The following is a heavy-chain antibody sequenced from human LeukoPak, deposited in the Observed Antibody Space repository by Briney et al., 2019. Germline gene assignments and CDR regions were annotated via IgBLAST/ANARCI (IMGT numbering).Heavy chain of an antibody. Sequence: GASVKVSCKASGYTFTSYYMHWVRQAPGQGLEWMGRIIPILGIANYAQKFQGRVTITADKSTSTAYMELSSLRSEDTAVYYCACALAVENAFDIWGQGTMVTVSS. CDR1: GYTFTSYY. CDR3: ACALAVENAFDI. D-gene: IGHD6-19*01. J-gene: IGHJ3*02. CDR2: IIPILGIA. V-gene: IGHV1-69*02.